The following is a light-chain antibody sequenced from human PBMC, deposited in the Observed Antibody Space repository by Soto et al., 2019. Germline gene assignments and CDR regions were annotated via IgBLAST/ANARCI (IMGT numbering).Light chain of an antibody. V-gene: IGLV2-14*01. Sequence: QSALTQPASVSGSPGQSITISCTGTSSDVGDYVSWYQQHPGKAPKLVIYDVSNRPSGLSIRFSGSKSGNTASLTISGLQAEDEADYYCSSYTGSSTVFGGGTKLTVL. CDR3: SSYTGSSTV. CDR2: DVS. CDR1: SSDVGDY. J-gene: IGLJ2*01.